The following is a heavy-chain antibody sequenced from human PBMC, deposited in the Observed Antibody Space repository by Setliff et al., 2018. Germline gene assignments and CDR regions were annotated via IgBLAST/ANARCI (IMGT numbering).Heavy chain of an antibody. Sequence: PSETLSLTCTVSGGSISSGSYYWSWIRQPAGKGLEWIGRIYTSGSTNYNPSLKSRVTISVDTSKNQFSLKLSSVTAADTAVYYCAREVARDDSGYYYYFDFWGQGTLVTVSS. CDR3: AREVARDDSGYYYYFDF. CDR2: IYTSGST. V-gene: IGHV4-61*02. CDR1: GGSISSGSYY. D-gene: IGHD3-22*01. J-gene: IGHJ4*02.